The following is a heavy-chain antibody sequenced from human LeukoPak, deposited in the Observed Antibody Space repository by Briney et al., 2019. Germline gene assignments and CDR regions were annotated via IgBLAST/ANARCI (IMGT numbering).Heavy chain of an antibody. CDR2: IKQDGSEE. Sequence: GGSLRLSCAASGFTFSSYWMSWVRQAPGQGLEWVANIKQDGSEEYYVDSVKGRFTISRDNAKNTLYLQMNSLRVDDTAVYYCAREIGPGTGSGDAFDIWGQGTMVTVSS. CDR3: AREIGPGTGSGDAFDI. CDR1: GFTFSSYW. V-gene: IGHV3-7*01. J-gene: IGHJ3*02. D-gene: IGHD3-10*01.